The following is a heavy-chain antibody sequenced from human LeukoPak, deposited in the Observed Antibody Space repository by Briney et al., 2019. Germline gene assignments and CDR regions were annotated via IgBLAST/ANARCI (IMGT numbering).Heavy chain of an antibody. CDR2: IKSKTDGGTT. Sequence: AGGSLRLSCAASGFTFSNAWMSWVRQAPGKGLEWVGRIKSKTDGGTTDYAAPVKGRFTISRDNSKNTMYLQMNSLRAEDTAVYYCVGGGLYRLFDHWGQGTLVTVSS. D-gene: IGHD2-8*02. J-gene: IGHJ4*02. V-gene: IGHV3-15*01. CDR3: VGGGLYRLFDH. CDR1: GFTFSNAW.